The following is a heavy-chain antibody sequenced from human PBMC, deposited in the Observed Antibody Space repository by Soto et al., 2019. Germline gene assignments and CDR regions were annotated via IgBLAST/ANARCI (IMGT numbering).Heavy chain of an antibody. D-gene: IGHD2-2*01. CDR1: GFTFSSYA. Sequence: ESGGGLVQPGGSLRLSCAASGFTFSSYAMSWVRQAPGKGLEWVSAISGSGGSTYYTDSVKGRFTISRDNSKNTLYLQMNSLRAEDTAVYYCATDCISTSCDLYGMDVWGQGTTVTVSS. V-gene: IGHV3-23*01. J-gene: IGHJ6*02. CDR2: ISGSGGST. CDR3: ATDCISTSCDLYGMDV.